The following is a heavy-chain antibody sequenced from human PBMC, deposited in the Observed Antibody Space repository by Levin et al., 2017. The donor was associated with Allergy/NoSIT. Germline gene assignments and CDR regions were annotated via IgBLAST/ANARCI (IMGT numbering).Heavy chain of an antibody. CDR2: ISWNSGSI. Sequence: SLKISCAASGFTFDDYAMHWVRQAPGKGLEWVSGISWNSGSIGYADSVKGRFTISRDNAKNSLYLQMNSLRAEDTALYYCAKSYYYDSSGYSDAFDIWGQGTMVTVSS. V-gene: IGHV3-9*01. J-gene: IGHJ3*02. D-gene: IGHD3-22*01. CDR1: GFTFDDYA. CDR3: AKSYYYDSSGYSDAFDI.